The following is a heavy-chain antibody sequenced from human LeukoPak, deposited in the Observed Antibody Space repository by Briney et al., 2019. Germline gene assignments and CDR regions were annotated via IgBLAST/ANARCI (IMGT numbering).Heavy chain of an antibody. J-gene: IGHJ1*01. CDR1: GYTFTGYY. CDR3: ARETAGYYDSSGYLGYFQH. D-gene: IGHD3-22*01. CDR2: INPNSGGT. Sequence: ASVKVSCKASGYTFTGYYMHWVRQAPGQGLEWMGWINPNSGGTNYAQKFQGRVTMTRDTSISTAYMELSRLRSDDTAVYYCARETAGYYDSSGYLGYFQHWGQGTLVTVSS. V-gene: IGHV1-2*02.